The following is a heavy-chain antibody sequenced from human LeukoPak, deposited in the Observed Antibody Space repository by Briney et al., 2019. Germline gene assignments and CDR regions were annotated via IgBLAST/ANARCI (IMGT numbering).Heavy chain of an antibody. V-gene: IGHV1-24*01. CDR2: FDREDGET. CDR1: GYTLTELS. J-gene: IGHJ6*04. Sequence: ASVKVTCKVSGYTLTELSMHWVRQAPGKGLEWMGGFDREDGETIYAQKFQGRVTMTEDTSTDTAYMELSSLRSEDTAAYYCASFYGSGSYSYYGMDVWGKGTTVTVSS. D-gene: IGHD3-10*01. CDR3: ASFYGSGSYSYYGMDV.